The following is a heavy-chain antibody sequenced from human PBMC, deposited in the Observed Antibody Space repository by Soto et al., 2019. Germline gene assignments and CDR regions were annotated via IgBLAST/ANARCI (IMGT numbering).Heavy chain of an antibody. CDR1: GFTVISNY. CDR3: ARELYGDSGYYYGMDV. CDR2: IYSGGST. Sequence: EVQLVETGGGLIQPGGSLRLSCAASGFTVISNYMSWVRQAPGKGLEWGSVIYSGGSTYYADSVKGRFTISRDNSKNTLYLQMNSLRAEDTAVYYCARELYGDSGYYYGMDVWGQGTTVTVSS. J-gene: IGHJ6*02. V-gene: IGHV3-53*02. D-gene: IGHD4-17*01.